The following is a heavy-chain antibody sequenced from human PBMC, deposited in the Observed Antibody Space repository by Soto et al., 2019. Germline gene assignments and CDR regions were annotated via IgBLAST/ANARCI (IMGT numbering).Heavy chain of an antibody. CDR2: VTATGLST. CDR1: GFTFSSYA. Sequence: PGGSLRLSCAASGFTFSSYAMNWVRQAPGKGLEWVSSVTATGLSTYYADSVKGRFTISRDNSKDTLYLQMNSLRAEDTAAYYCAKGRSAWYMDYWGQGTLVTVSS. V-gene: IGHV3-23*01. CDR3: AKGRSAWYMDY. J-gene: IGHJ4*02. D-gene: IGHD6-19*01.